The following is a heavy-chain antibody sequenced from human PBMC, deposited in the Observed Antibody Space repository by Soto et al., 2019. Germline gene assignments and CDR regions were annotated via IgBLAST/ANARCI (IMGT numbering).Heavy chain of an antibody. Sequence: GESLKISCAASGFTVSSNYMSWVRQAPGKGLEWVSVIYSGGSTYYADSVKGRFTISRDNSKNTLYLQMNSLRAEDTAVYYCARDLSRSAHDYWGQGTLVTVSS. V-gene: IGHV3-66*01. D-gene: IGHD3-3*01. CDR2: IYSGGST. CDR3: ARDLSRSAHDY. CDR1: GFTVSSNY. J-gene: IGHJ4*02.